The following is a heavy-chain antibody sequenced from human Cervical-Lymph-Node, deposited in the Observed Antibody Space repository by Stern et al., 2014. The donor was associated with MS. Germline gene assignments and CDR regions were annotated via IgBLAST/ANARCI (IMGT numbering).Heavy chain of an antibody. CDR3: AREIIVSRGSWFDP. CDR2: IHTSGTT. V-gene: IGHV4-4*07. J-gene: IGHJ5*02. Sequence: QVQLVQSGPGLVKPSETLSLTCNVSGGSISHFYWHWIRQPAGKGLQWIGRIHTSGTTDYNPSLNNPVIMSIDTSTNQFSLKVTSVTAADTAIYYCAREIIVSRGSWFDPWGQGTLVTVSS. D-gene: IGHD5/OR15-5a*01. CDR1: GGSISHFY.